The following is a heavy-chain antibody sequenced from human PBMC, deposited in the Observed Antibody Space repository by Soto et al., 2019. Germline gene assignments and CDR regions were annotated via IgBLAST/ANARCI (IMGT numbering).Heavy chain of an antibody. Sequence: ESGPTLVNPTQTLTLTCTFSGFSLSTSGVGVGWIRQPPGKALEWLALIYWDDDKRYSPSLKSRLTITKDTSKNQVVLTMTNMDPVDTATYYCARTAPAGVVPAAARYYYYYMDVWGKGTTVTVSS. V-gene: IGHV2-5*02. CDR3: ARTAPAGVVPAAARYYYYYMDV. J-gene: IGHJ6*03. D-gene: IGHD2-2*01. CDR1: GFSLSTSGVG. CDR2: IYWDDDK.